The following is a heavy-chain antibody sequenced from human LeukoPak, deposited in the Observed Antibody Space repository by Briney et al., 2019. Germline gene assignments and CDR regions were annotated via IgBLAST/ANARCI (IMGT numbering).Heavy chain of an antibody. Sequence: ASVKVSCKASGYTFTGYYIHWVRQAPGQGLEWMGWINPNSGDTSYAEKLQGRATMTRDTSISTAYMDLSRLRSDDTAVYYCARDRSYYGSGADWGQGTPVTVSS. J-gene: IGHJ4*02. D-gene: IGHD3-10*01. CDR2: INPNSGDT. CDR3: ARDRSYYGSGAD. CDR1: GYTFTGYY. V-gene: IGHV1-2*02.